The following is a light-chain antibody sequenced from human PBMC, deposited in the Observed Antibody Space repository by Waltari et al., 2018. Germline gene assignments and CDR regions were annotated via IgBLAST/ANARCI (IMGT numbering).Light chain of an antibody. V-gene: IGLV2-23*01. CDR1: SSDVGSYNL. J-gene: IGLJ3*02. Sequence: QSVLTQPASVSGSPGQSITISCTGTSSDVGSYNLVPWYQQHPGKAPKLMIYEGSKRPSGVSNRFSGSKSGNTASLTISGLQAEDEADYYCCSYAGGSTWVFGGGTKLTVL. CDR3: CSYAGGSTWV. CDR2: EGS.